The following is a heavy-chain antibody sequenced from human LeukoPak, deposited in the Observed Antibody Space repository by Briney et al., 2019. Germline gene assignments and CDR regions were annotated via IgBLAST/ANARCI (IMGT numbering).Heavy chain of an antibody. CDR3: ARGIGFYDYDY. CDR1: GGSISSGSYY. D-gene: IGHD5/OR15-5a*01. CDR2: IYTSGST. Sequence: SQTLSLTCTVSGGSISSGSYYWSWIRQPAGKGLEWIGRIYTSGSTNYNPSLKSRVTISVDTSKNQFSLRLSSVTAADTAIYYCARGIGFYDYDYWGQGSLVTVSS. V-gene: IGHV4-61*02. J-gene: IGHJ4*02.